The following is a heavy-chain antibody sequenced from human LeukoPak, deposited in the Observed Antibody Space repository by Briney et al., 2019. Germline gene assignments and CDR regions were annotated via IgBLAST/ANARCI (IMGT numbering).Heavy chain of an antibody. CDR3: ARVLRSSGSPDY. Sequence: SETLSLTCTVSGGSISSGDYYWSWIRQHPGKGLEWIGYIYYSGSTYYNPSLKSRDTISVDTSKNQFSLKLSSVTAADTAVYYCARVLRSSGSPDYWGQGTLVTVSS. V-gene: IGHV4-31*02. CDR1: GGSISSGDYY. CDR2: IYYSGST. D-gene: IGHD3-22*01. J-gene: IGHJ4*02.